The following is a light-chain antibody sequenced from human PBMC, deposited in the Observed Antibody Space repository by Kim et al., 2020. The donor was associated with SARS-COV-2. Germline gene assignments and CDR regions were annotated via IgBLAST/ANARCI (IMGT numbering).Light chain of an antibody. CDR1: SSNIGKNT. J-gene: IGLJ3*02. CDR2: SDD. Sequence: RQGVTISCSGSSSNIGKNTVSWYQQFPGKAPTLLIYSDDLLPSGVSDRFSGSKSGTSASLAISGLQSEDEASYYCATWDDSLNGPVFGGGTQLTVL. V-gene: IGLV1-36*01. CDR3: ATWDDSLNGPV.